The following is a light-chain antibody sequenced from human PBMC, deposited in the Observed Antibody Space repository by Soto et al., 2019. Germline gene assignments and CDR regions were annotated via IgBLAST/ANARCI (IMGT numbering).Light chain of an antibody. Sequence: EIVMTQSPATLSVSPGQRATLSCRASQSVTTNLAWYQQGPGQAPRLLIYGASSRATGIPDRFSGSGSGTEFTLTISSLQSEDFAVYYCQQYKNWPRTFGQGTKVDIK. V-gene: IGKV3D-15*01. CDR1: QSVTTN. CDR3: QQYKNWPRT. CDR2: GAS. J-gene: IGKJ1*01.